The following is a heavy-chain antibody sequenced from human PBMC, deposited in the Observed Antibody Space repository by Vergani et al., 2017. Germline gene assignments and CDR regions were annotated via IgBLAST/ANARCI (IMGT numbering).Heavy chain of an antibody. V-gene: IGHV4-30-2*01. Sequence: QLQLQESGSGLVKPSQTLSLTCAVSGGSISSGGYSWSWIRQPPGKGLEWIGYIYHSGSTYYNPSLKSRVTIPVDRSKNQFSLKLSSVTAADTAVYYCARGRDIVVVPAAIRGYYFDYWGQGTLVTVSS. J-gene: IGHJ4*02. D-gene: IGHD2-2*02. CDR1: GGSISSGGYS. CDR2: IYHSGST. CDR3: ARGRDIVVVPAAIRGYYFDY.